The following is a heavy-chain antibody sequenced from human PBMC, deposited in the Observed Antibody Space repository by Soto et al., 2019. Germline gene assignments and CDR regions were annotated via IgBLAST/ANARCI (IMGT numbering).Heavy chain of an antibody. CDR2: IYYMGST. CDR1: GGFISSSNSY. Sequence: QLQLQESGPGLVKTSETLSLTCTVSGGFISSSNSYWGWIRQPPGKGLEWIATIYYMGSTYYNPSLKSRVTLAVDTAKEQFCLTLRSVTAADAAVYYCVRHRGPGRRNFDLLPEYLQHWGQCTLVTVSS. D-gene: IGHD3-9*01. J-gene: IGHJ1*01. CDR3: VRHRGPGRRNFDLLPEYLQH. V-gene: IGHV4-39*01.